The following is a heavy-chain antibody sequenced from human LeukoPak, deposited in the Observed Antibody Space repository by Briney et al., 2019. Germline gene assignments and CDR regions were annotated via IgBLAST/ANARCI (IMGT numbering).Heavy chain of an antibody. CDR2: INWNGGST. CDR3: ARGYCSSTSCYFDY. CDR1: GFTFDDYG. V-gene: IGHV3-20*04. J-gene: IGHJ4*02. D-gene: IGHD2-2*01. Sequence: GGSLRLSCAASGFTFDDYGMSWVRQAPGKGLEWVSGINWNGGSTGYADSVKGRFTISRDNAKNSLYLQMNSLRAEDTALYYCARGYCSSTSCYFDYWGQGTLVTVFS.